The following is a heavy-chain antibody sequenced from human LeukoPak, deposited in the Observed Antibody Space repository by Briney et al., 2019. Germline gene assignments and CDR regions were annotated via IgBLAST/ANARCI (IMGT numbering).Heavy chain of an antibody. Sequence: SETLSLTCTVSGGSISSYYWSWIRQSPGKGLEWIAYIFYNGNTNYNPSLKSRVTISVDTSKNQFSLKLSSVTAADTAVYYCARSGRIGASDSWGQGSLVTVSS. D-gene: IGHD1-14*01. CDR3: ARSGRIGASDS. J-gene: IGHJ4*02. CDR1: GGSISSYY. CDR2: IFYNGNT. V-gene: IGHV4-59*01.